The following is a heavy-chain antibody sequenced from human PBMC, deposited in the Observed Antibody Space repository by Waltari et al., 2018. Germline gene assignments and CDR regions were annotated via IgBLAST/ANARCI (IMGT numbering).Heavy chain of an antibody. CDR3: ARDDADSSNFGGF. Sequence: QVHLVQSGAEVKKPGSSVKVSCKASGGTFGRYAITWVRQAPGQGLEWMGGLIPIFGAPNYAQRFQGRVTLTTDTSTTTAYMEIRSLRSDDTAIYYCARDDADSSNFGGFWGQGTLVTVSS. CDR2: LIPIFGAP. CDR1: GGTFGRYA. V-gene: IGHV1-69*05. D-gene: IGHD6-13*01. J-gene: IGHJ4*02.